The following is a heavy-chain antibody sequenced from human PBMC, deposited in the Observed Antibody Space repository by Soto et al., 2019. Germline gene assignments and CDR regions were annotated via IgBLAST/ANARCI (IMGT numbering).Heavy chain of an antibody. CDR1: GGSISSGGYC. J-gene: IGHJ4*02. D-gene: IGHD6-19*01. Sequence: SETLSLTCTVSGGSISSGGYCWSWIRQHPGKGLEWIGYIYYSGSTYYNPSLKSRVTISVDRSKNQFSLKLSSVTAADTAVYYCARAGGLGAVAVDYWGQGTLVTVSS. CDR3: ARAGGLGAVAVDY. V-gene: IGHV4-31*03. CDR2: IYYSGST.